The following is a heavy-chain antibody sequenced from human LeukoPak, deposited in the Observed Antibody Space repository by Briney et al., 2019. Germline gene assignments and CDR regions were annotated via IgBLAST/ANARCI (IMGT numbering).Heavy chain of an antibody. Sequence: GGSLRLSCAVSGFTFRSYSMNWVRQAPGKGLVWVSRISPTGSTTSYADSVKGRFTVSRDNAKNTLYLQVNNLRAEDTAVYYCARGPNSNWSGLDFWGQGTLLTVSS. D-gene: IGHD6-6*01. CDR3: ARGPNSNWSGLDF. J-gene: IGHJ4*02. CDR1: GFTFRSYS. CDR2: ISPTGSTT. V-gene: IGHV3-74*01.